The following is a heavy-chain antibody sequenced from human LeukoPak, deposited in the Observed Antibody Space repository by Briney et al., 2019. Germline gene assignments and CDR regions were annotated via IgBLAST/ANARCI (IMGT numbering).Heavy chain of an antibody. J-gene: IGHJ4*02. CDR2: MNPNSGNT. Sequence: ASVKVSCKASGYTFTSYDINWVRQATGQGLEWMGWMNPNSGNTGYAQKFQGRVTMTRNTSISTAYMELSSLRSEDTAVYYCAILLSGSGSYDLCGHPNPYYFDYWGQGTLVTVSP. CDR3: AILLSGSGSYDLCGHPNPYYFDY. CDR1: GYTFTSYD. D-gene: IGHD3-10*01. V-gene: IGHV1-8*01.